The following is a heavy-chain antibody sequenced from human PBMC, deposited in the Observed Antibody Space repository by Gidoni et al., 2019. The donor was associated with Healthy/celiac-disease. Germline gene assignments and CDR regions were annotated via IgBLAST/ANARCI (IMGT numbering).Heavy chain of an antibody. D-gene: IGHD6-19*01. V-gene: IGHV3-21*01. CDR2: SSSSSSYI. CDR3: ARSIAVAGLDAFDI. J-gene: IGHJ3*02. CDR1: GSHFRSYS. Sequence: EVQLVESGGGLVKTGGSLSLSCAASGSHFRSYSMNWVRQAPGKGLEWVSNSSSSSSYIYYADSVKGRFTLSRDNGKNSLYLQMNSLRAEDTAVYYCARSIAVAGLDAFDIWDQETMVTVSS.